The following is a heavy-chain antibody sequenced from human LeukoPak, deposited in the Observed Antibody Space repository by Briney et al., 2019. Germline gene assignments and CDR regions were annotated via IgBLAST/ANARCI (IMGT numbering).Heavy chain of an antibody. D-gene: IGHD3-22*01. CDR1: GFTFSDYY. V-gene: IGHV3-11*01. CDR2: ISSSGSTI. J-gene: IGHJ5*02. Sequence: GGSVRLSCAGSGFTFSDYYMSWIRQAPGKGLEWVSYISSSGSTIYYADFVKGRFTISRDNAKNSLYLQMNSLRAEDTAVYYCARGQYYYDSSGYYNWFDPWDQGTLVTVSS. CDR3: ARGQYYYDSSGYYNWFDP.